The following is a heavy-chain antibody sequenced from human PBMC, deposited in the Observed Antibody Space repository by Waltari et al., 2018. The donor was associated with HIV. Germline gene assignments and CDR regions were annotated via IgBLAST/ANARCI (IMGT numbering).Heavy chain of an antibody. V-gene: IGHV3-9*01. CDR3: AKAAPQMVVPAAITKNHYFDY. CDR1: GFTFDDYA. CDR2: ISWNSVSI. Sequence: EVQLVESGGGLVQPGRSLRLSCAASGFTFDDYAMHWVRQAPGKGLEWVSGISWNSVSIGYADSGKGRFTISRDNAKNSLYLQMNSLRAEDTALYYCAKAAPQMVVPAAITKNHYFDYWGQGTLVTVSS. D-gene: IGHD2-2*02. J-gene: IGHJ4*02.